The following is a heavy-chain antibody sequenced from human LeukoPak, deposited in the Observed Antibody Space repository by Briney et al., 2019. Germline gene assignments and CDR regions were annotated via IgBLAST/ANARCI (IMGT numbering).Heavy chain of an antibody. D-gene: IGHD6-13*01. CDR2: IYTSGST. CDR1: GGSISSYY. V-gene: IGHV4-4*07. Sequence: PSETLSLSCTVSGGSISSYYWSWIRQPAGKGLEWLGRIYTSGSTNYNPSLKSRVTMSVDTSKNQFSLKLSSVTAADTAVYFCARFSSSWFFDYWGQGTLVTVSS. CDR3: ARFSSSWFFDY. J-gene: IGHJ4*02.